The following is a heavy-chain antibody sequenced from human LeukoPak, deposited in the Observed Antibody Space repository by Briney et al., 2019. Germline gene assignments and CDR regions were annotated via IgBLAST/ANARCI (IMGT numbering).Heavy chain of an antibody. CDR3: ARDCVNWGCPFDY. J-gene: IGHJ4*02. Sequence: GGSLRLSCAASGFTFSSYAMHWVRQAPGKGLEWVAVISYDGSNKYYADSVKGRFTISRDNAKNSLYLQMNSLRAEDTAVYYCARDCVNWGCPFDYWGQGTLVTVSS. D-gene: IGHD7-27*01. V-gene: IGHV3-30-3*01. CDR2: ISYDGSNK. CDR1: GFTFSSYA.